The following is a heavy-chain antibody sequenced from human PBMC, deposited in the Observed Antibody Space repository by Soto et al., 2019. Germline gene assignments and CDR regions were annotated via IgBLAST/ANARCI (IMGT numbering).Heavy chain of an antibody. CDR3: VSTQTYSGYDYGGRCY. CDR2: IIPIFGTA. Sequence: VQLVQSGAEVKKPGSSVKVSCKASGGTFSSYAISWVRQAPGQGLEWMGGIIPIFGTANYAQKFQGRVTITADESTSTAYMELSSLRSEDTAVYYCVSTQTYSGYDYGGRCYWGQGTLVTVSS. D-gene: IGHD5-12*01. V-gene: IGHV1-69*01. J-gene: IGHJ4*02. CDR1: GGTFSSYA.